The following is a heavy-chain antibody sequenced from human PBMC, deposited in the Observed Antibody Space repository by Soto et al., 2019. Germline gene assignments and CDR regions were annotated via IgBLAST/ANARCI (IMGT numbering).Heavy chain of an antibody. CDR1: GYTFTSYG. D-gene: IGHD6-13*01. Sequence: ASVKVSCKASGYTFTSYGISWVRQAPGQGLEWMGWISAYNGNTNYAQKLQGRVTMTTDTSTSTAYMELRSLRSDDTAVHYCARSKVYSSSWYVDYYYGMDVWGQGTTVTV. CDR3: ARSKVYSSSWYVDYYYGMDV. J-gene: IGHJ6*02. V-gene: IGHV1-18*04. CDR2: ISAYNGNT.